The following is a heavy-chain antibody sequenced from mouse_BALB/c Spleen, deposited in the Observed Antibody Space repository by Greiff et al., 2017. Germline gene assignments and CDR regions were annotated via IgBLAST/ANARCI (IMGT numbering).Heavy chain of an antibody. Sequence: EVKLVESGGGLVQPGGSLKLSCAASGFTFSSYTMSWVRQTPEKRLEWVAYISNGGGSTYYPDTVKGRFTISRDNAKNTLYLQMSSLKSEDTAMYYCARHEGMVLDYWGQGTTLTVSS. D-gene: IGHD2-10*02. CDR1: GFTFSSYT. CDR2: ISNGGGST. V-gene: IGHV5-12-2*01. J-gene: IGHJ2*01. CDR3: ARHEGMVLDY.